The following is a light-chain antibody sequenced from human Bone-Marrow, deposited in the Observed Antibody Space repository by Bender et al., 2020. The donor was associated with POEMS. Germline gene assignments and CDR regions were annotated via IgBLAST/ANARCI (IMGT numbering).Light chain of an antibody. Sequence: QSALTQPASVSGSPGQSVTISCTGTRSDVGGYDYVSWYQQHPGKAPKLIIYGVTERPSGVPDRFSGSKSGNTASLTVSGLQAEDEADYYCSSYVGRINYVVFGGGTKLTVL. J-gene: IGLJ2*01. V-gene: IGLV2-8*01. CDR3: SSYVGRINYVV. CDR1: RSDVGGYDY. CDR2: GVT.